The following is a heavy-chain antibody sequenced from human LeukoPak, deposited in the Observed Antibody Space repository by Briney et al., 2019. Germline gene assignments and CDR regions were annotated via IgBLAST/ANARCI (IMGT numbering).Heavy chain of an antibody. V-gene: IGHV1-18*04. CDR3: ARDPNTDYGGNSD. D-gene: IGHD4-23*01. CDR2: INTYNDNT. CDR1: GYTFTGYY. J-gene: IGHJ4*02. Sequence: GASVKVSCKASGYTFTGYYMHWVRQAPGQGLEWMGWINTYNDNTDYARKLQGRVTMTTDTSTSTAYMELRSLRFDDTAVYYCARDPNTDYGGNSDWGQGTLVTVSS.